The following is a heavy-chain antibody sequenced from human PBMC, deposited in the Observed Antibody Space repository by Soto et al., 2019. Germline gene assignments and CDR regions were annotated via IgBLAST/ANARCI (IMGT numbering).Heavy chain of an antibody. V-gene: IGHV2-70*11. CDR2: IDWDDDK. D-gene: IGHD2-15*01. Sequence: SGPTLVNPTQTLTLTCTFSGFSLSTSGMCVSWIRQPPGKALEWLARIDWDDDKYYSTSLKTRVTISKDTSKNQVVLTMTNMDPVDTATYYCARTVVSAEFQGMDVWGQGTTVTVSS. J-gene: IGHJ6*02. CDR1: GFSLSTSGMC. CDR3: ARTVVSAEFQGMDV.